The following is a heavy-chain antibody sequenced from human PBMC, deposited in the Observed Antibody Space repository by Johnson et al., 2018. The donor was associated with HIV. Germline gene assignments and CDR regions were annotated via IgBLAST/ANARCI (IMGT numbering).Heavy chain of an antibody. V-gene: IGHV3-30*04. CDR2: LSYDGSNK. D-gene: IGHD3-22*01. J-gene: IGHJ3*02. CDR3: AKDRGYSSCDYYDALEI. CDR1: GFTFSSYA. Sequence: QVQLVESGGDVVQPGRSLRLSCTASGFTFSSYALHWVRQAPGKGLEWVAVLSYDGSNKYYADSVKGRFTISRDNSKNTLYLQMNSLRAEVTAVFYFAKDRGYSSCDYYDALEIWGQGTMVTVSA.